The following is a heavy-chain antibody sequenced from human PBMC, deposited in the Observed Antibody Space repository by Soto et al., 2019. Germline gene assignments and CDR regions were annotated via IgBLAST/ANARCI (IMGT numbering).Heavy chain of an antibody. CDR1: GYTFTSYD. CDR2: MNPNSGNT. Sequence: GASVKVSCKASGYTFTSYDINWVRQATGQGLEWMGWMNPNSGNTGYAQKFQGRVTMTRNTSISTAYMELSSLRSEDTAVYYCALETIAARTFDYWGQGTLVTVSS. CDR3: ALETIAARTFDY. V-gene: IGHV1-8*01. D-gene: IGHD6-6*01. J-gene: IGHJ4*02.